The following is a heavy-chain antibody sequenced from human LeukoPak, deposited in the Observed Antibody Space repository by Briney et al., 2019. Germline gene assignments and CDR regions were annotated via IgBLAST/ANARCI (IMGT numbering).Heavy chain of an antibody. J-gene: IGHJ4*02. V-gene: IGHV1-2*02. Sequence: GASVKVSCKASGYTFTGYYMHWVRQAPGRGLEWMGWINPNSGGTNYAQKFQGRVTMTRDTSISTAYMELSRLRSDDTAVYYCARDFRDGYTFSSDYWGQGTLVTVSS. CDR1: GYTFTGYY. CDR3: ARDFRDGYTFSSDY. CDR2: INPNSGGT. D-gene: IGHD5-24*01.